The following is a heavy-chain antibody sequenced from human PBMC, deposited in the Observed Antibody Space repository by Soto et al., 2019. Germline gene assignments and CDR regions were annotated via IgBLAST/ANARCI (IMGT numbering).Heavy chain of an antibody. CDR1: GGSISSSSYY. Sequence: SETLSLTCTASGGSISSSSYYWGWIRQPPGKGLEWLGSIYYSGSTYYNPSLKSRVTISVDTSKNQFSLKLNSVTAADTAVYYCAGTFYYDSSGYPFWGQGTLVTVSS. CDR2: IYYSGST. D-gene: IGHD3-22*01. V-gene: IGHV4-39*01. J-gene: IGHJ4*02. CDR3: AGTFYYDSSGYPF.